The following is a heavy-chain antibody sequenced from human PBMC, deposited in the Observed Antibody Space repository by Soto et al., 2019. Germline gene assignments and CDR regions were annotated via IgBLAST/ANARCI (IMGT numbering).Heavy chain of an antibody. CDR3: ARRYGSAIDY. D-gene: IGHD1-26*01. J-gene: IGHJ4*02. Sequence: QVQLQESGPGLVKPSETLSLTCTVSGGTISSWYWSWIRQHPGKGLEWIGYIYYSGSTNCNPSLKGRVTISVDTSKNQFSLRRSSVTAADTAVYSGARRYGSAIDYWGQGTLVTVSS. CDR2: IYYSGST. CDR1: GGTISSWY. V-gene: IGHV4-59*12.